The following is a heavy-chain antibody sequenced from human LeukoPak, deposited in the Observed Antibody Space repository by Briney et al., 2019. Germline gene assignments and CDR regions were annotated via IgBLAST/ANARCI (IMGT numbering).Heavy chain of an antibody. CDR3: ARQRYSSSWYGAYYYYGMDV. CDR1: GYSFTSYW. Sequence: GESLKISCKGSGYSFTSYWIGWVRQMPGKGLEWMGIIYPRDSDTRYSPSFQGQVTISADKSISTAYLQWSSLKASDTAMYYCARQRYSSSWYGAYYYYGMDVWGQGTTVTVSS. V-gene: IGHV5-51*01. D-gene: IGHD6-13*01. J-gene: IGHJ6*02. CDR2: IYPRDSDT.